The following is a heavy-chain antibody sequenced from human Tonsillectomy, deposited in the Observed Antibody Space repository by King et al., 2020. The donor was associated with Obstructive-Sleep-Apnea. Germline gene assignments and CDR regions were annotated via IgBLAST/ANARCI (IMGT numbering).Heavy chain of an antibody. CDR3: ARIGGLLWFGELENDY. J-gene: IGHJ4*02. D-gene: IGHD3-10*01. V-gene: IGHV2-26*01. CDR1: GFSLSNTQMG. Sequence: PLPASGPVLVPPPEPLPLPCPVSGFSLSNTQMGVRWIRQPPGPALAWLAPLFSPDEPSYSNSLKSRLPISKDPSQSQVVLIMTNMDPVDTATYYCARIGGLLWFGELENDYWGQGTLVTVSS. CDR2: LFSPDEP.